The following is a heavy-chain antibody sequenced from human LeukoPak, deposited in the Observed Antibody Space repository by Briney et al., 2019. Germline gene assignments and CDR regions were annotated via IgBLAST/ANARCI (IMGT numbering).Heavy chain of an antibody. CDR1: GGSISSYY. D-gene: IGHD2-2*01. V-gene: IGHV4-59*01. Sequence: SETLSLTCTVSGGSISSYYWSWIRQPPGKGLEWIGYIYYSGSTSYNPSLKSRVTISLDTSKNQFSLNLSSVTAADTAVYFCARRYCISTSCHDAFDIWGQGTMVTVSS. CDR3: ARRYCISTSCHDAFDI. J-gene: IGHJ3*02. CDR2: IYYSGST.